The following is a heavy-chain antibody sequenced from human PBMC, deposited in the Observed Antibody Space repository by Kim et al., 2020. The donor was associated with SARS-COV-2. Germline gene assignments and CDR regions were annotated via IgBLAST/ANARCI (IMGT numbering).Heavy chain of an antibody. CDR1: GFTFSSYS. CDR3: ARLGYCSSTSCPTPDY. Sequence: GGSLRLSCAASGFTFSSYSMNWVRQAPGKGLEWVPSISSSSSYIYYADSVKGRFTISRDNAKNSLYLQMNSLRAEDTAVYYCARLGYCSSTSCPTPDYWGQGTLVTVSS. CDR2: ISSSSSYI. J-gene: IGHJ4*02. D-gene: IGHD2-2*01. V-gene: IGHV3-21*01.